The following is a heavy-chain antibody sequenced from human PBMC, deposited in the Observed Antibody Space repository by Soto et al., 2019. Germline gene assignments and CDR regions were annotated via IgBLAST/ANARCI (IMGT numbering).Heavy chain of an antibody. D-gene: IGHD2-2*01. J-gene: IGHJ6*02. Sequence: QVQLVQSGAEVKKPGSSVKVSCKASGGTFSTYTVSWVRQAPGQGLEWMGGIIPIFRTANYAQEFQGRVTVTADESTSTAYMELSSLRSEDTAVYYCARRYCISTSCHYYGMDVWGQGTTVTVSS. CDR1: GGTFSTYT. V-gene: IGHV1-69*12. CDR3: ARRYCISTSCHYYGMDV. CDR2: IIPIFRTA.